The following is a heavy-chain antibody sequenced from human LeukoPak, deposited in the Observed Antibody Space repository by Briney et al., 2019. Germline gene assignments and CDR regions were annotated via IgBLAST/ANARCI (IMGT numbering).Heavy chain of an antibody. J-gene: IGHJ4*02. CDR3: AKDAQRGFDYSNSLEY. Sequence: GKSLTLSCVASQFTFSHYGIHWVRQAPGKGLEWVAVIWNDGSNQYYADSVKGRFTISRDNSQNTVYLQMNSLRAEDTAVYYCAKDAQRGFDYSNSLEYWGQGTLVTVSS. CDR1: QFTFSHYG. CDR2: IWNDGSNQ. D-gene: IGHD4-11*01. V-gene: IGHV3-33*06.